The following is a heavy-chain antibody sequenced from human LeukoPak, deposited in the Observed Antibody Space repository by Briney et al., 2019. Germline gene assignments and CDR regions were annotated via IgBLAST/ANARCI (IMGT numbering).Heavy chain of an antibody. D-gene: IGHD2-2*01. Sequence: SETLSLTCTVSGGSMRNYYWSWIRQPAGKGLEWIGRIYTSGSTNYNPSLKSRVTMSIDTSKKQFSLQLSSVTAADTAVYYCAKTTEGYCRSISCYGFDYYYYMDVWGKGTTVTISS. J-gene: IGHJ6*03. V-gene: IGHV4-4*07. CDR2: IYTSGST. CDR3: AKTTEGYCRSISCYGFDYYYYMDV. CDR1: GGSMRNYY.